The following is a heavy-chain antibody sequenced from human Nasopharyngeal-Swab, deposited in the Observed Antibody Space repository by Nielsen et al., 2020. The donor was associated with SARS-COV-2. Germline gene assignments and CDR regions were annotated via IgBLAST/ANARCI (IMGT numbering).Heavy chain of an antibody. CDR2: IRYDGRSK. CDR3: AKDRYMSGGYFDF. D-gene: IGHD2-2*02. V-gene: IGHV3-30*02. Sequence: GGSLRLSCEASGFIFSDYGMHWVRQAPGKGLEWLAFIRYDGRSKYHADSVRGRFTISRDKSKNTLYLQMNSLRGDDPAVYYCAKDRYMSGGYFDFWGQGAQVTVSS. CDR1: GFIFSDYG. J-gene: IGHJ4*02.